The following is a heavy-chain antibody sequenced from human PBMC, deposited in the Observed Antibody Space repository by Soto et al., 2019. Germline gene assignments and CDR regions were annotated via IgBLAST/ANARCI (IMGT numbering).Heavy chain of an antibody. CDR3: ARDPKGPATVTTV. Sequence: QVQLVQSGAAVKKPGSSVKVSCNASGGTFSSYAISWGRQAPVQGLEWMGGIIPIFGTANYAQKFQGRVTITADESTSTAYMELSSLRSEDTAVYYCARDPKGPATVTTVWGQGTLVTVSS. V-gene: IGHV1-69*01. D-gene: IGHD4-17*01. CDR2: IIPIFGTA. J-gene: IGHJ4*02. CDR1: GGTFSSYA.